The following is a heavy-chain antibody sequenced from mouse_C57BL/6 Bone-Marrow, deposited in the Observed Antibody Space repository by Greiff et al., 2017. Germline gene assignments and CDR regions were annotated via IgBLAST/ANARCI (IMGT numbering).Heavy chain of an antibody. CDR2: IAPANGNT. J-gene: IGHJ4*01. Sequence: VQLQQSVAELVRPGASVKLSCTASGFNIKNTYMPWVKQRPEQGLEWIGRIAPANGNTKYAPKFQGKATITADTSSNTAYLQLSSLTSEDTAIYYCARSLMDYWGQGTSVTVSS. CDR3: ARSLMDY. V-gene: IGHV14-3*01. CDR1: GFNIKNTY.